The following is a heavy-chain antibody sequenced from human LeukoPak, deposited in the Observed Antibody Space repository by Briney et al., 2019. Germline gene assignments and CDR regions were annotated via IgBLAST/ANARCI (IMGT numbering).Heavy chain of an antibody. CDR3: AKSSSVLGAY. CDR1: GFSFSSYA. D-gene: IGHD3-16*01. Sequence: GGSLRLSCAASGFSFSSYAMSWVRQAPGKGLEWVSGISDSGGSTYYADSVKGRFTISRDNSKNTLYLQMNSLRAEDTAVYYCAKSSSVLGAYWGQGTLVTVSS. V-gene: IGHV3-23*01. CDR2: ISDSGGST. J-gene: IGHJ4*02.